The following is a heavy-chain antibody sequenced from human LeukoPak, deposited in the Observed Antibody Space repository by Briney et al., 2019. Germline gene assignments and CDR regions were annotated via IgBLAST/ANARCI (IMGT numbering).Heavy chain of an antibody. V-gene: IGHV3-53*01. CDR3: ARGGSFYWNPRY. CDR2: LYTDDTT. J-gene: IGHJ4*02. D-gene: IGHD1-1*01. Sequence: PGGSLRLSCVASDFSDSALYMSWVSQARGKGLEWISLLYTDDTTYYADSVEGRFTISRDDSKNIIYLQMNSLRVEDTAIYYCARGGSFYWNPRYWGQGTLVTVSS. CDR1: DFSDSALY.